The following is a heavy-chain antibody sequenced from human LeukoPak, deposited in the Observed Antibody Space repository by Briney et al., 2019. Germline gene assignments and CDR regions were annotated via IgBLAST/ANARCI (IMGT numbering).Heavy chain of an antibody. Sequence: GGSLRLSCAASGFTLSSYAMSWVRQAPGKGLEWVSAISGSGGSTYYADSVKGRFTISRDNARNSLYLQMNSLRAEDTAVYYCARDPAMQTWLSAYYFDYWGQGTQVSVSS. CDR3: ARDPAMQTWLSAYYFDY. V-gene: IGHV3-23*01. D-gene: IGHD3-22*01. CDR1: GFTLSSYA. CDR2: ISGSGGST. J-gene: IGHJ4*02.